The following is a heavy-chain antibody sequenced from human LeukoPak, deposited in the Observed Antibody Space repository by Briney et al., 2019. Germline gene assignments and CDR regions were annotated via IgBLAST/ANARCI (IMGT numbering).Heavy chain of an antibody. D-gene: IGHD3-16*02. CDR3: ARGTPGSYLGY. CDR1: GYTFTAYY. V-gene: IGHV1-2*04. CDR2: INPNSGGT. Sequence: GASVKVSCKASGYTFTAYYIHWARQAPGQGLEWMGWINPNSGGTNYAQKFKGWVTLTRDTSINTTYMELSRLASDVTAVYFCARGTPGSYLGYWGQGTLVTVSS. J-gene: IGHJ4*02.